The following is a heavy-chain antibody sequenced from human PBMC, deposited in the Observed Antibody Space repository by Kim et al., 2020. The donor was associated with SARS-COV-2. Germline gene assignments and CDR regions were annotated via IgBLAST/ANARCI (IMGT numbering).Heavy chain of an antibody. Sequence: GTNYAQKFQGRVTMTRDTSISTVYMELSRLRSDDTAVYYCARNIAAAGDYWGQGTLVTVSS. CDR3: ARNIAAAGDY. J-gene: IGHJ4*02. CDR2: GT. V-gene: IGHV1-2*02. D-gene: IGHD6-13*01.